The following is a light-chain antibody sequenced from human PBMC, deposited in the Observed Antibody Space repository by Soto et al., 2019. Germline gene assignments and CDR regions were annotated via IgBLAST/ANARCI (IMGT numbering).Light chain of an antibody. CDR2: AAS. CDR3: QQSYSTLWT. Sequence: IQMTQSPSSLSASLGERVSITCGASQSISSYLNWYQQKPGKAPKLLIYAASSLQSGVPSRFSGSGSGTDFTLTISSLQPEDFATYYCQQSYSTLWTFGQGTKVDIK. V-gene: IGKV1-39*01. J-gene: IGKJ1*01. CDR1: QSISSY.